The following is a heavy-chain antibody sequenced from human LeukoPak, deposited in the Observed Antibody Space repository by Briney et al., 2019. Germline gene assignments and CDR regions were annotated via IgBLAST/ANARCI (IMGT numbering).Heavy chain of an antibody. Sequence: SETLSLTCTVSGGSISNYYWNWIRQPPGKGLEWIGYIYYSGSTNYNPSLKSRVTISVDTSKNQFSLKLSSVTAADTAVYYCARVYCGGDCYSVGPSRGYNWFDPWGQGTLVTVSS. J-gene: IGHJ5*02. CDR3: ARVYCGGDCYSVGPSRGYNWFDP. D-gene: IGHD2-21*02. V-gene: IGHV4-59*01. CDR1: GGSISNYY. CDR2: IYYSGST.